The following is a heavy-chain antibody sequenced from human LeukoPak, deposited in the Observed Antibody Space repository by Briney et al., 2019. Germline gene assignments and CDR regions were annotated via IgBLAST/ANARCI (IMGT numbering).Heavy chain of an antibody. J-gene: IGHJ3*02. CDR2: ISGSGGST. D-gene: IGHD4-11*01. CDR1: GFTFSSYA. V-gene: IGHV3-23*01. Sequence: GGSLRLSCAASGFTFSSYAMSWVRQAPGKGLGWVSAISGSGGSTYYADSVKGRFTISRDNSKNTLYLQMNSLRAEDTAVYYCAKGTPMTTVTTSWDDAFDIWGQGTMVTVSS. CDR3: AKGTPMTTVTTSWDDAFDI.